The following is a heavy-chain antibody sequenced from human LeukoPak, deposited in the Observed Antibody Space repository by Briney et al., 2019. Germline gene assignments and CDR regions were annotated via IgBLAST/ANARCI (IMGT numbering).Heavy chain of an antibody. CDR2: IYYSGST. Sequence: PSETLSLTCTVSGGSISSGGYYWSWIRQHPGKGLEWIGYIYYSGSTYYNPSLKSRVTISVDPSKNQFSLKLSSVTAADTAVYWCARGQLGDAFDIWGQGTMVTVSS. CDR3: ARGQLGDAFDI. J-gene: IGHJ3*02. CDR1: GGSISSGGYY. V-gene: IGHV4-31*03. D-gene: IGHD1-26*01.